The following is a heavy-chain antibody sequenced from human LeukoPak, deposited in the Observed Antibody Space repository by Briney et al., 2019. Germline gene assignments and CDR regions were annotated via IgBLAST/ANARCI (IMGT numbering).Heavy chain of an antibody. CDR1: GFTFTKHW. V-gene: IGHV3-7*01. D-gene: IGHD4-23*01. J-gene: IGHJ4*02. CDR2: IREDGGHT. CDR3: ARDGRGGHNDF. Sequence: GGSLRLSCVPSGFTFTKHWMSWVRQAPGKGLEWVANIREDGGHTNYVDSVKGRFTISRDNAKNSLYLQMDGLRVDDTAVYFCARDGRGGHNDFCGQGTLITVSS.